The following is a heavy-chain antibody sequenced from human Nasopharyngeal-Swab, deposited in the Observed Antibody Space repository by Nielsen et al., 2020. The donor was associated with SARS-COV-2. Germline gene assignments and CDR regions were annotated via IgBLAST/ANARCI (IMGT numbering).Heavy chain of an antibody. CDR3: ARVEGGFYRPYYYGMDV. CDR2: IYYSGST. Sequence: WIRQCPGKGLEWIGYIYYSGSTNYNPSLKSRVTISVDTSKNQFSLKLSSVTAADTAVYYCARVEGGFYRPYYYGMDVWGQGTTVTVSS. V-gene: IGHV4-59*01. J-gene: IGHJ6*02. D-gene: IGHD3-16*01.